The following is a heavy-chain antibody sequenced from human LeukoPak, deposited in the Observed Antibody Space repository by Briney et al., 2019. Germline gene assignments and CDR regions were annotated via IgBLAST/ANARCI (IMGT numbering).Heavy chain of an antibody. J-gene: IGHJ6*03. CDR3: AKDPYMDV. CDR1: GFSFADAT. CDR2: INWNSGTM. V-gene: IGHV3-9*01. Sequence: PGGSLRLSCAASGFSFADATMHWVRQVPGKGLEWVSGINWNSGTMGCADSVKGRFTVSRDNAKNSLYLQMNSLKTEDTALYYCAKDPYMDVWGKGTTVTVSS.